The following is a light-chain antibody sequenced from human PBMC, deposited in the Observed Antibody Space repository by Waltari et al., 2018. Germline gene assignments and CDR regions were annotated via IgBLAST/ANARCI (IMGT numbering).Light chain of an antibody. CDR1: SLKTYF. Sequence: SSELTQDPAVSVAVGQTVRITCQGDSLKTYFASWYQQKPGQAPLLVINGRNDRPSGIPARLFGASTGDNSSFTITWAQAEDEADYFCNCRDSSGNHRFGGGTKLPVL. V-gene: IGLV3-19*01. CDR3: NCRDSSGNHR. CDR2: GRN. J-gene: IGLJ2*01.